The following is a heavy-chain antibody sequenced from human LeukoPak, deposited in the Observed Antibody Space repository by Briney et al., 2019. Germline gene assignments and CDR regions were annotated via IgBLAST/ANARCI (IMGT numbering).Heavy chain of an antibody. V-gene: IGHV1-2*02. D-gene: IGHD4-11*01. CDR3: ARGRTSLTAWFVP. CDR1: GYTLTAYY. CDR2: IDPNSGAT. Sequence: ASVKVSCKASGYTLTAYYMHWVRQAPGQGLEWMGWIDPNSGATDSAQKFQGRVTVTRDTSLNTDYMELSRLTSDDTAVYYCARGRTSLTAWFVPWGQGTLVTVSS. J-gene: IGHJ5*02.